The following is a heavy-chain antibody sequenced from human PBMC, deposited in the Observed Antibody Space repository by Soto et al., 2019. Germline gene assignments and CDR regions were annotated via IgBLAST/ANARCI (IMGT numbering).Heavy chain of an antibody. D-gene: IGHD1-26*01. CDR3: ARWISGGYSDWFDP. Sequence: QVQLVQSGAEVKKPGASVKVSCKASGYNFMRYGFTWVRQAPGQGLEWMGWINVDNGETKYPQKIQGRVTMTTDTSTSTVYMELSSLTSDDTAVYYCARWISGGYSDWFDPWGHGTLVTVSS. V-gene: IGHV1-18*04. CDR1: GYNFMRYG. CDR2: INVDNGET. J-gene: IGHJ5*02.